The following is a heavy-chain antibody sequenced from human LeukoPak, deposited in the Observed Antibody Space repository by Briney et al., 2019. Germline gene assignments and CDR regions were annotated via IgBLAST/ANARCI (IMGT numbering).Heavy chain of an antibody. CDR1: GFTFSSYA. Sequence: GGSLRLSCAASGFTFSSYAMSWVRQAPGKGLEWVSAISGSGGSTYYADSVKGRFTISRDDTNNSLFLQIDSLRAEDTAVYYCAKSEGKYYFVVVGGDYYYYGLDVWGQGTTVTVSS. J-gene: IGHJ6*02. CDR3: AKSEGKYYFVVVGGDYYYYGLDV. V-gene: IGHV3-23*01. D-gene: IGHD2-15*01. CDR2: ISGSGGST.